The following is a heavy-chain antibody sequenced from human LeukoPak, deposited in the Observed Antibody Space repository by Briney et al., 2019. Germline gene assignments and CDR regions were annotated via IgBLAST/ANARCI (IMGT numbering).Heavy chain of an antibody. CDR1: GYTFTSYG. CDR2: ISAYNGNT. J-gene: IGHJ4*02. Sequence: GASVKVSCKASGYTFTSYGISWARQAPGQGLEWMGWISAYNGNTNYAQKFQGRVTMTTETSTSTAYMELGSLGSDETAVYYCARVDLLTGYYFFDYWGQGTLVTVSS. CDR3: ARVDLLTGYYFFDY. V-gene: IGHV1-18*01. D-gene: IGHD3-9*01.